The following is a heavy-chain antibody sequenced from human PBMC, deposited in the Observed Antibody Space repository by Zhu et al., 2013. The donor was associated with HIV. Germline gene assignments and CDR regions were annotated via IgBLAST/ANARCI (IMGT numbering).Heavy chain of an antibody. J-gene: IGHJ3*02. CDR3: ARVIYYDTSGYHGPVDI. V-gene: IGHV1-69*06. Sequence: QVQLVXSGAEVKKPGSSVKVSCKASGGTFSSHAINWVRQAPGQGLEWMGGIIPMFGTTNYAQKFQGRVTITADKSTSTAYMELSSLRSEDTAIYYCARVIYYDTSGYHGPVDIWGQGTMVTVSS. CDR1: GGTFSSHA. CDR2: IIPMFGTT. D-gene: IGHD3-22*01.